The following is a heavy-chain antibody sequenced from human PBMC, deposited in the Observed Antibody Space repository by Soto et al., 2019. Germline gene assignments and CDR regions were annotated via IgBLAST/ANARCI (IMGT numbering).Heavy chain of an antibody. J-gene: IGHJ4*02. D-gene: IGHD4-17*01. Sequence: ASVKVSCKASGYTFTSYAMHWVRQAPGQRPEWMGWINTGNGNTKYSQKLQGRVTITRDTSASTVYMELSSLRSEDTAVYYCARELYGGKSRGCFDSWGQGTLVTVSS. CDR1: GYTFTSYA. CDR3: ARELYGGKSRGCFDS. V-gene: IGHV1-3*04. CDR2: INTGNGNT.